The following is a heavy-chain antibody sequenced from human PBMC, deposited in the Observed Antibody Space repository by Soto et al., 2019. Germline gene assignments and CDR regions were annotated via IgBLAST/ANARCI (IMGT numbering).Heavy chain of an antibody. V-gene: IGHV3-23*01. CDR3: AKALRPSLNFFYYMDV. CDR2: LGGNGFTT. J-gene: IGHJ6*03. CDR1: GFTFGSYA. D-gene: IGHD2-2*01. Sequence: EVQLLESGGGLVQPGGSLRLSCVVSGFTFGSYAMSWVRQAPEKGPEWVAILGGNGFTTYYADSVKGRFTISGDKSKSTLFVQMNSLKADDAGVYYCAKALRPSLNFFYYMDVWGGGTSVTVSS.